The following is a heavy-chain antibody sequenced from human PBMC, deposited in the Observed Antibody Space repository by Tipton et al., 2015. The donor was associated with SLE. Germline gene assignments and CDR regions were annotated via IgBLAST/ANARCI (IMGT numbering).Heavy chain of an antibody. CDR2: INQSGST. V-gene: IGHV4-34*01. CDR1: GGSFSGYY. J-gene: IGHJ2*01. Sequence: TLSLTCAVYGGSFSGYYWSWIRQPPGKGLEWIGEINQSGSTNYNPSLKSRVTISVDTSKSQFSLKLSSVTAADTAVYYCARDYGYCSSTSCYPWYFDLWGRGTLVTVSS. CDR3: ARDYGYCSSTSCYPWYFDL. D-gene: IGHD2-2*01.